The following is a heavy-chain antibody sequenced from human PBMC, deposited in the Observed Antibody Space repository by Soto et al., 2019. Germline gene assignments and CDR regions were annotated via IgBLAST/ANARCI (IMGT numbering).Heavy chain of an antibody. V-gene: IGHV3-23*01. CDR3: AKDKGCSTTTCHWNALDI. CDR2: ISSSGAGT. Sequence: EVQLLESGGGLVQPGGSLRLSCAASGFTFSSYALSWVRQAPGKGLEWVSAISSSGAGTYYADSVKGRFTISRDKSKNTLCLQMNSLRAEDTAVYYCAKDKGCSTTTCHWNALDIWGQGTMVTVSS. J-gene: IGHJ3*02. D-gene: IGHD2-2*01. CDR1: GFTFSSYA.